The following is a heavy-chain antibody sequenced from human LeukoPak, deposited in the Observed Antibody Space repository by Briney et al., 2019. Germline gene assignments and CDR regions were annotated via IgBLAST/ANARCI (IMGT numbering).Heavy chain of an antibody. V-gene: IGHV4-38-2*02. CDR3: ARTGVGFDYDILNL. CDR1: GYSISSGYY. J-gene: IGHJ3*01. CDR2: IYHSGST. D-gene: IGHD3-9*01. Sequence: SETLSLTCTVSGYSISSGYYWGWIRQPPGKGLEWIGSIYHSGSTYYNPSLKSRVTMSVDTSKNQFSLKLSSVTAADTAVYYCARTGVGFDYDILNLWGQGTMVTVSS.